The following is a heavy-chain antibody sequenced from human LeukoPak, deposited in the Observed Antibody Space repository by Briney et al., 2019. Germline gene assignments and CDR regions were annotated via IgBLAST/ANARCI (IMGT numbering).Heavy chain of an antibody. Sequence: GGSLRLSCAASGFTFSSYAISWVRQAPGKGLECVSAISGSGDSTYYADSVKGRFTISRDNAKNTLYLQMNSLRAEDTAVYYCARDAVDTANAVWGQGTTVTVSS. CDR1: GFTFSSYA. V-gene: IGHV3-23*01. CDR2: ISGSGDST. J-gene: IGHJ6*02. CDR3: ARDAVDTANAV. D-gene: IGHD5-18*01.